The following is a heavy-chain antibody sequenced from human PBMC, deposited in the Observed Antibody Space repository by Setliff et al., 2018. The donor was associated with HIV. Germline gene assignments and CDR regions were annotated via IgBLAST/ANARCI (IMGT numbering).Heavy chain of an antibody. D-gene: IGHD5-18*01. CDR2: INHSGST. CDR3: ARGRGYSYGYKYYYYMDV. CDR1: GGSFSGYY. J-gene: IGHJ6*03. Sequence: SETLSLTCAVYGGSFSGYYWSWIRQPPGEGLEWIGEINHSGSTNYNPSLKSRVTISVDTSKNQFSLKLSSVIAADTAVYYCARGRGYSYGYKYYYYMDVWGKGTTVTVSS. V-gene: IGHV4-34*01.